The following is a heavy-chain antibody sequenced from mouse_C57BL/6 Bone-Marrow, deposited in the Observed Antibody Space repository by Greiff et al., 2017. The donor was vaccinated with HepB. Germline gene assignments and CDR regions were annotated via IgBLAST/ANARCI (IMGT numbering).Heavy chain of an antibody. D-gene: IGHD6-1*01. V-gene: IGHV1-72*01. CDR2: IDPNSGGT. CDR1: GYTFTSYW. J-gene: IGHJ2*01. CDR3: ARYKGGPLILYYFDY. Sequence: QVQLQQSGAELVKPGASVKLSCKASGYTFTSYWMHWVKQRPGRGLEWIGRIDPNSGGTKYNEKFKSKATLTVDKPSSTAYMQLSSLTSEDSAVYYCARYKGGPLILYYFDYWGQGTTLTVSS.